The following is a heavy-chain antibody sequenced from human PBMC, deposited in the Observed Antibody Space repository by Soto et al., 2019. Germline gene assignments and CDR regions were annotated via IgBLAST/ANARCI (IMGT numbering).Heavy chain of an antibody. CDR2: IIPLFGTT. CDR1: GGTLSSYA. CDR3: ARGAYASGWYWFDP. V-gene: IGHV1-69*13. Sequence: GPPVKVSCKASGGTLSSYAVNWVRQAPGQGLEWMGGIIPLFGTTNYALEFQGRVAITADESTSTAYMELTSLRSEDTALYYCARGAYASGWYWFDPWGQGTLVTVSS. J-gene: IGHJ5*02. D-gene: IGHD6-19*01.